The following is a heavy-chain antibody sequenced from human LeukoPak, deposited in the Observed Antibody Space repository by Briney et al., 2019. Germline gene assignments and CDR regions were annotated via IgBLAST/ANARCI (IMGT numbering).Heavy chain of an antibody. CDR1: GGTFSSYA. V-gene: IGHV1-69*13. D-gene: IGHD6-19*01. CDR3: ARAGYSSGWSYGVYYFDY. Sequence: SVKVSCKASGGTFSSYAISRVRQAPGQGLEWMGGIIPIFGTANYAQKFQGRVTITADESTSTAYMELSSLRSEDTAVYYCARAGYSSGWSYGVYYFDYWGQGTLVTVSS. J-gene: IGHJ4*02. CDR2: IIPIFGTA.